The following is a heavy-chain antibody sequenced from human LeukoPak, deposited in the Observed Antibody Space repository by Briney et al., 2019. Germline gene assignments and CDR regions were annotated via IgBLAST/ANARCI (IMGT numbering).Heavy chain of an antibody. D-gene: IGHD3-16*02. CDR3: ARDIELST. J-gene: IGHJ3*01. Sequence: GGSLRLSCAASGFIFSNYAMGWGRQAPGKGLEWVSSITGSGGNTYYADSVKGRFTFSRDNSKNTLHLQMNSLRAEDTAVYYCARDIELSTWGLGTMVTVSS. CDR1: GFIFSNYA. CDR2: ITGSGGNT. V-gene: IGHV3-23*01.